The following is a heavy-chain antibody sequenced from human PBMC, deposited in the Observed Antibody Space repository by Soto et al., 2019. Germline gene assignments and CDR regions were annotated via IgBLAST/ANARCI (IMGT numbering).Heavy chain of an antibody. Sequence: PGGSLRPSCAASGSTFSRYWMTWVRQAPGKGLEWVANIKQDGSEINYVDSVKGRFTISRDNAENSLYLQMNSLRAEDTAVYYCARDPVCSGGSCYDYWGQGTLVTVSS. J-gene: IGHJ4*02. D-gene: IGHD2-15*01. CDR3: ARDPVCSGGSCYDY. CDR1: GSTFSRYW. CDR2: IKQDGSEI. V-gene: IGHV3-7*01.